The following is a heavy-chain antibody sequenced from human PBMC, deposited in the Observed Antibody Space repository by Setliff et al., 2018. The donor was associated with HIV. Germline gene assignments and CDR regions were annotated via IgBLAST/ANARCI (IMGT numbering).Heavy chain of an antibody. CDR3: ARHSRRGWFDS. CDR1: GGAINSHY. J-gene: IGHJ5*01. CDR2: IYYTGIT. V-gene: IGHV4-59*11. Sequence: KPSETLSLTCTVSGGAINSHYWSWIRQPPGMRLEWIWFIYYTGITTYIPSFENRVTIEVDTSKNQFSLKLHSVSAADTALYYCARHSRRGWFDSWGQGTLVTVSS. D-gene: IGHD1-1*01.